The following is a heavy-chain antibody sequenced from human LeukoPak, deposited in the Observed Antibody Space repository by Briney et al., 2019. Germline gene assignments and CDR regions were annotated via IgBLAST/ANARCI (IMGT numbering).Heavy chain of an antibody. CDR1: GFTFSSYW. CDR3: ARGRPHGNDY. V-gene: IGHV3-74*01. CDR2: ISSDGSST. Sequence: GGALRLSCAASGFTFSSYWMNWVRQAPGKGLVWVSRISSDGSSTTYADSVKGRFSISRDNAKNTLYLQMNSLRGEDTAVYYCARGRPHGNDYWGQGTLVTVSS. J-gene: IGHJ4*02. D-gene: IGHD4-23*01.